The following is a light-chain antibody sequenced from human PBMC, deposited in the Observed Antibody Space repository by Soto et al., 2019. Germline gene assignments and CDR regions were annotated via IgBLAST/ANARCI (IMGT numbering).Light chain of an antibody. CDR2: AVS. CDR1: SSDIGSYNH. J-gene: IGLJ1*01. CDR3: ISYTDRQSYL. Sequence: QSALTQPASVSGSPGQSITISCSGTSSDIGSYNHVAWYQQFPGKSPKLMIYAVSDRPSGVSDRFSGSKSGITASLTISGLQTEDEADYYYISYTDRQSYLFGTGTKVTVL. V-gene: IGLV2-14*03.